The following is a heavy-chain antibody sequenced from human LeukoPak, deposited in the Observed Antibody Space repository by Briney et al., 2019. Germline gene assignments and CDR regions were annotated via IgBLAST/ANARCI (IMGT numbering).Heavy chain of an antibody. Sequence: GGSLRLSCAASGFTVSSNYMSWVRQAPGKGLEWVSVIYSGGSTYYADSVKGRFTIPRDNSKNTLYLQINSLRAEDTAVYYCAKDTRYYDILTGLNRDDGMDVWGQGTTVTVSS. CDR3: AKDTRYYDILTGLNRDDGMDV. CDR2: IYSGGST. V-gene: IGHV3-66*01. D-gene: IGHD3-9*01. CDR1: GFTVSSNY. J-gene: IGHJ6*02.